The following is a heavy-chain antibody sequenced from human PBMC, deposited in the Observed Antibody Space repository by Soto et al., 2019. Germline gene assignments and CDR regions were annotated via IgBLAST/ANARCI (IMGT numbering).Heavy chain of an antibody. V-gene: IGHV5-10-1*01. CDR1: GDSFTSYW. J-gene: IGHJ6*02. CDR2: TDPSDSYT. CDR3: ASRPKHYYGMDV. Sequence: GESLNISCKGAGDSFTSYWISWVGQRPGKGLEWMGRTDPSDSYTNYSPSFQGHVTISADKSVSTAYLQWSSLKASDTAMSYCASRPKHYYGMDVWGQGTTVTVSS.